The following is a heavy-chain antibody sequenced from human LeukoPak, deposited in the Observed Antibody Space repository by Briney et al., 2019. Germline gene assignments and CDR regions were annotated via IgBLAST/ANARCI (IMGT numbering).Heavy chain of an antibody. CDR1: NYTFTSYG. J-gene: IGHJ4*02. CDR2: INAYNGDT. D-gene: IGHD3-10*01. CDR3: ARDGSGVWFDY. V-gene: IGHV1-18*01. Sequence: ASVKVSCKASNYTFTSYGISWVRQAPGQGLEWMAWINAYNGDTNYAQKLQGRVTLTTDTSTSTAYMELRSLRSDDTAVYYCARDGSGVWFDYWGQGTLVTVSS.